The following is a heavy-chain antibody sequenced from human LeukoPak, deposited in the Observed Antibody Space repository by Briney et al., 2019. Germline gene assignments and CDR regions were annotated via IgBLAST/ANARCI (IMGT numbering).Heavy chain of an antibody. J-gene: IGHJ4*02. CDR2: ITSSGDDI. Sequence: GGSLRLSCAPSGFSSSDYYMSWIRQAPGKGLEWVAYITSSGDDIYYADSVKGRFTISRDNAKNALFLQMNSLRVEDTATYYCASDIVATSGDFWGQGTLVSVSS. CDR1: GFSSSDYY. D-gene: IGHD5-12*01. V-gene: IGHV3-11*01. CDR3: ASDIVATSGDF.